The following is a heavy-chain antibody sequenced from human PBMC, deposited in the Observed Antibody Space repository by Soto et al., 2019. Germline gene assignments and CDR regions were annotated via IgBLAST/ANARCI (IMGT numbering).Heavy chain of an antibody. CDR3: AKIPPGYSYGYFYFDY. V-gene: IGHV4-30-2*01. J-gene: IGHJ4*02. Sequence: PSETLSLTCAVSGGSISSGGYSWSWIRQPPGKGLEWIGYIYHSGSTYYNPSLKSRVTISVDRSKNQFSLKLSSVTAADTAVYYCAKIPPGYSYGYFYFDYWGQGTLVTVSS. CDR2: IYHSGST. D-gene: IGHD5-18*01. CDR1: GGSISSGGYS.